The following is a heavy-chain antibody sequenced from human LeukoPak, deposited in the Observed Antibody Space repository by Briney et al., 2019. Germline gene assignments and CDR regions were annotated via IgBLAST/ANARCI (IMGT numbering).Heavy chain of an antibody. CDR2: IYTGGST. J-gene: IGHJ4*02. D-gene: IGHD1-26*01. Sequence: GGSLRLSCAVSGFTVSSSYMSWVRQSPGKGLEWVSFIYTGGSTYYADSVKGRFSISRDNSKNMLYLQMNSLRAEDTAVYYRAREAGATDYWGQGTLVTVSS. CDR3: AREAGATDY. V-gene: IGHV3-66*01. CDR1: GFTVSSSY.